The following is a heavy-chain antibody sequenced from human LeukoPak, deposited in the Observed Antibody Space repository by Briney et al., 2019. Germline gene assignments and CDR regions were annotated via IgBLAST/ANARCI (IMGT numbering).Heavy chain of an antibody. D-gene: IGHD3-3*01. CDR1: GYTFTGYY. V-gene: IGHV1-2*02. Sequence: GASVKVSCKASGYTFTGYYMHWVRQAPGQGLEWMGWINPNSGGTNYAQKFQGRVTMTRDTSISTAYMELSRLRSDDTAVYYCARERIFGVAETRGTFDYWGQGTLVTVSS. CDR3: ARERIFGVAETRGTFDY. CDR2: INPNSGGT. J-gene: IGHJ4*02.